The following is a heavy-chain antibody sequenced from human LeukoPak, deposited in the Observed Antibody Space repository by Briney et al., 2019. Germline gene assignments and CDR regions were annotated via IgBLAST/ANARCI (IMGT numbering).Heavy chain of an antibody. Sequence: GGSLRPSCTTSGFAFYDFAMSWVRQPAGKGLEWVGFIRRRAYGGAAEYAASVKGRFIISRDDSKGIAYLQMNSLKTEDTAVYYCSRNGLVDFDYWGQGSRVIVSP. CDR2: IRRRAYGGAA. CDR3: SRNGLVDFDY. V-gene: IGHV3-49*04. J-gene: IGHJ4*02. CDR1: GFAFYDFA.